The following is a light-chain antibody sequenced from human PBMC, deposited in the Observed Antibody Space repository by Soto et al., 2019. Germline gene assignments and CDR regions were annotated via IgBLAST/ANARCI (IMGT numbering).Light chain of an antibody. J-gene: IGLJ2*01. V-gene: IGLV4-60*02. CDR1: SGHSSYI. CDR2: LEGSGSN. Sequence: QPVLTQSSSASASLGSSVKLTCTLSSGHSSYIIAWHQQQPGKAPRYLMKLEGSGSNNKGSGVPDRFSGSSSGADRYLTISNLQFEDEADYYCETWDSNTVVFGGGTKLTV. CDR3: ETWDSNTVV.